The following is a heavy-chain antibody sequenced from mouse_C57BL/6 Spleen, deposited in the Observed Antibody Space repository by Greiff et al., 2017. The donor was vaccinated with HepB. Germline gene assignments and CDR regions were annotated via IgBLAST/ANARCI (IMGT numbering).Heavy chain of an antibody. CDR2: IWRGGST. Sequence: VQLQQSGPGLVQPSQSLSITCTVSGFSLTSYGVHWVRQSPGKGLEWLGVIWRGGSTDYNAAFMSRLSITKDNSKSQVFFKMNSLQADDTAIYYCAKTRIYYGDEGYAMDYWGQGTSVTGSS. V-gene: IGHV2-5*01. CDR1: GFSLTSYG. CDR3: AKTRIYYGDEGYAMDY. J-gene: IGHJ4*01. D-gene: IGHD2-13*01.